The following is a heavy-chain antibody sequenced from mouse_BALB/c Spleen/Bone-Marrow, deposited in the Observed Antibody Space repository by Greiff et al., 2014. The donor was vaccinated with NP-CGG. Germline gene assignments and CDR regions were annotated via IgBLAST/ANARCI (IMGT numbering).Heavy chain of an antibody. V-gene: IGHV5-17*02. D-gene: IGHD1-1*01. J-gene: IGHJ4*01. CDR1: GFTFSSFG. CDR2: ISSGSSTI. Sequence: EVQLVESGGGLVQPGGSRKLSCAASGFTFSSFGMHWVRQAPGKGLEWVAYISSGSSTIYYADTVKGRFTISRDNPKNTLFLQMTSLRSEDTAMYYCAAITTVVARYAMDYWGQGTSVTVSS. CDR3: AAITTVVARYAMDY.